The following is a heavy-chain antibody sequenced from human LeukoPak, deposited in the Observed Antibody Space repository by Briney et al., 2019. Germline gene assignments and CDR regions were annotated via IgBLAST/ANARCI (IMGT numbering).Heavy chain of an antibody. J-gene: IGHJ6*02. CDR2: ISAYNGNT. CDR1: GYTFTSYG. CDR3: ARVEQWLVHYYYYGMDV. D-gene: IGHD6-19*01. Sequence: ASVKVSCKASGYTFTSYGISWVRQAPGQGLEWMGWISAYNGNTNYAQKLRGRVTMTTDTSTSTAYMELRSLRSDDTAVYYCARVEQWLVHYYYYGMDVWGQGTTVTVSS. V-gene: IGHV1-18*01.